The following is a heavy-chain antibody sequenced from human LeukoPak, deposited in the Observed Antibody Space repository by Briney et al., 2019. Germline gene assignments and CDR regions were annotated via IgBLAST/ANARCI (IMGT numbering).Heavy chain of an antibody. D-gene: IGHD3-22*01. CDR3: ASSLLYDSSGQHAFDI. V-gene: IGHV5-51*01. J-gene: IGHJ3*02. CDR2: IYPGDSDT. Sequence: MRGESLKISCKGSGYSFTSYWIGWVRQMPGKGLEWMGIIYPGDSDTRYSPSFQGQVTISADKSISTAYLQWSSLKASDTAMYYCASSLLYDSSGQHAFDIWGQGTMVTVSS. CDR1: GYSFTSYW.